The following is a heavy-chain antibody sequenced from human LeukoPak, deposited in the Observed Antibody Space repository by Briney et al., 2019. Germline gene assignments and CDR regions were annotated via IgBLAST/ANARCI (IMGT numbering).Heavy chain of an antibody. CDR2: ISSSGSTI. CDR1: GFTFSDYY. D-gene: IGHD3-22*01. CDR3: ARDLVVVAHDAFDI. V-gene: IGHV3-11*04. J-gene: IGHJ3*02. Sequence: GGSLRLSCAASGFTFSDYYMSWIRQAPGKGLEWVSYISSSGSTIYYADSVKGRFTISRDNAKNSLYLQMNSLRAEDTAVYYCARDLVVVAHDAFDIWGQGTMVTVSS.